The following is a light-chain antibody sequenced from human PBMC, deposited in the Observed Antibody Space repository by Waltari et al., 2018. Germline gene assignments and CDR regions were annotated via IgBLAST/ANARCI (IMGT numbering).Light chain of an antibody. J-gene: IGLJ1*01. V-gene: IGLV2-11*01. CDR2: DVT. Sequence: QSALTQPASASGSPGQPTTIPCTGTSSYVGRYNYLSWYQQHPGKAPKLMIHDVTKRPSGVPDRFSGSKSGNTAALTISGLQAEDEADYYCCSYGGSYTFVFGTGTKITVL. CDR3: CSYGGSYTFV. CDR1: SSYVGRYNY.